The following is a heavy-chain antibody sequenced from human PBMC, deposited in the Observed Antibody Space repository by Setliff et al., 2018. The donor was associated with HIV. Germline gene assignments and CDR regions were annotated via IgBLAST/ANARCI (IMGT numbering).Heavy chain of an antibody. V-gene: IGHV1-69*06. D-gene: IGHD3-3*01. CDR1: GGTFNGYA. Sequence: SVKVSCKASGGTFNGYAISWVRQAPGQGLEWMGRIIPIFGTTDYAQKLQGRVTITADKSTSTAYMELSSLRSDDTAVYYCARDPGEGGGGFLEWTIGYYYYMDVWGKGTTVTVSS. CDR2: IIPIFGTT. CDR3: ARDPGEGGGGFLEWTIGYYYYMDV. J-gene: IGHJ6*03.